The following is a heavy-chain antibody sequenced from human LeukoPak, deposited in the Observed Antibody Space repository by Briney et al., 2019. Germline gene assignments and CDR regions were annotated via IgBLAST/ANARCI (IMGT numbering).Heavy chain of an antibody. CDR1: GFTFSSYE. J-gene: IGHJ4*02. Sequence: GGSLRLSCAASGFTFSSYEMNWVRQAPGKGLEWVSYISSSGSTIYYADSVQGRFTISRDNAKNSLYLQMNSLRAEDTAVYYCASSGGSGSYENYFDYWGQGTLVTVSS. V-gene: IGHV3-48*03. CDR3: ASSGGSGSYENYFDY. D-gene: IGHD3-10*01. CDR2: ISSSGSTI.